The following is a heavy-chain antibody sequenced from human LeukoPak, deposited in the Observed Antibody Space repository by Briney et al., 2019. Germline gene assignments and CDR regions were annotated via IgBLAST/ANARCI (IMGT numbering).Heavy chain of an antibody. CDR1: GGSLSSGDYY. Sequence: SQTLSLTCTVSGGSLSSGDYYWSWIRQPPGKGLEWIGYIYYSGSTYYHPSLKSRVTISVDTSKNHFSLKLSSVTAADTAVYYCARGYYDILTGVNWFDPWGQGTLVTVSS. CDR2: IYYSGST. CDR3: ARGYYDILTGVNWFDP. V-gene: IGHV4-30-4*08. D-gene: IGHD3-9*01. J-gene: IGHJ5*02.